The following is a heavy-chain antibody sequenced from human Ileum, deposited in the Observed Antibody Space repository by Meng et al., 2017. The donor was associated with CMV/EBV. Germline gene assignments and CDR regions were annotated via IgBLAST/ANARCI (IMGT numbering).Heavy chain of an antibody. CDR2: INSGSTYI. D-gene: IGHD4-11*01. Sequence: GESLKISYAASGFTFTSYSVNWVRQAPGKGLEWVSSINSGSTYIYYADSVKGRFTISRDNAKNSLYLQMNNLRGEDTALYYCARFRGDFSNRIDYWGQGTLVTVSS. V-gene: IGHV3-21*01. CDR3: ARFRGDFSNRIDY. J-gene: IGHJ4*02. CDR1: GFTFTSYS.